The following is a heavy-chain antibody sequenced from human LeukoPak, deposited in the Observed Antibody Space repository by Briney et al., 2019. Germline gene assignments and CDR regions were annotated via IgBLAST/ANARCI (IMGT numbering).Heavy chain of an antibody. D-gene: IGHD2-2*02. Sequence: SETLSLTCAVYGGSFSGYYWSWIRQPPGKGLEWIGEINHSGSTNYNPSLKSRVTISVDTSKNQFSLKLSSVTAADTAVYYCASLRYCSSTSCYTPRYYYYYYMDVWGKGTTVTVSS. J-gene: IGHJ6*03. CDR3: ASLRYCSSTSCYTPRYYYYYYMDV. CDR1: GGSFSGYY. CDR2: INHSGST. V-gene: IGHV4-34*01.